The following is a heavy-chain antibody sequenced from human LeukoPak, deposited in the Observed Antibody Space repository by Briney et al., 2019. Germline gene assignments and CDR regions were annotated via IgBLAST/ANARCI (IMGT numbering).Heavy chain of an antibody. V-gene: IGHV5-51*01. Sequence: GESLKISCKGSGYSFTSYWIGWVRQMPGKGLEWMGIIYPGDSDTRYSPSFQGQVTISADKSISTAYLQWSSLKASDTAMYYCARTRSGSYRYYYYGMDVWGQGTTVTVSS. CDR3: ARTRSGSYRYYYYGMDV. J-gene: IGHJ6*02. CDR2: IYPGDSDT. CDR1: GYSFTSYW. D-gene: IGHD3-10*01.